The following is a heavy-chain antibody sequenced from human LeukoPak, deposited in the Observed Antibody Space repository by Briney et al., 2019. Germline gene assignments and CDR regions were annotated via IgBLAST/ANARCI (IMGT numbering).Heavy chain of an antibody. D-gene: IGHD6-19*01. CDR2: IYSGASI. V-gene: IGHV3-53*01. J-gene: IGHJ3*02. Sequence: PGGSLRLSCAASGFTVSSNYMSWVRQAPGKGLEWVSAIYSGASIYYVDSVKGRFTVSRDNSKNTLYLQMHSLRAEDTAVYYCAKLRAVDTPPDAFDIWGQGTMVTVSS. CDR3: AKLRAVDTPPDAFDI. CDR1: GFTVSSNY.